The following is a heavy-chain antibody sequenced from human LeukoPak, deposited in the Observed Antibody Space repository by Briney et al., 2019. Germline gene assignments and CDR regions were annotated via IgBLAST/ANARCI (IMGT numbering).Heavy chain of an antibody. D-gene: IGHD3-3*01. CDR3: TLFDYDSWNAYLH. V-gene: IGHV1-3*01. CDR1: GYTFTSYS. J-gene: IGHJ4*02. CDR2: INPGNGKT. Sequence: ASVKVSCKASGYTFTSYSLHWVRQAPGQRLEWMGWINPGNGKTKYPQTFQGRVTISRDTSASTAYMELRSLRSEDTAVYYCTLFDYDSWNAYLHWGQGALVTVSS.